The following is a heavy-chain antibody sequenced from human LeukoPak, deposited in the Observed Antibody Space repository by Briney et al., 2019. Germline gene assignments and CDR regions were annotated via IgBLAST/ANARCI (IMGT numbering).Heavy chain of an antibody. J-gene: IGHJ4*02. V-gene: IGHV4-34*01. Sequence: SETLSLTCAVYGGSFSGYYWSWIRQPPGKGLEWIGEINHSRRTNYNPSLKSRVTISVDTSKNQFSLKLSSVTAADTAVYYCARGLGYLKEYYFDYWGQGTLVTVSS. CDR1: GGSFSGYY. D-gene: IGHD6-25*01. CDR3: ARGLGYLKEYYFDY. CDR2: INHSRRT.